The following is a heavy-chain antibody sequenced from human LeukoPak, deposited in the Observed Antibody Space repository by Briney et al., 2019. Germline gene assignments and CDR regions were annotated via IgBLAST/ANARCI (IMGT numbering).Heavy chain of an antibody. CDR1: GGSISSSSYY. CDR3: ARLSDLSSYYFDY. D-gene: IGHD1-26*01. CDR2: IYYSGST. J-gene: IGHJ4*02. V-gene: IGHV4-39*01. Sequence: SETLSLTCTVSGGSISSSSYYWGWIRQPPGEGVEWIGSIYYSGSTYYNPSLKSRVTISVDTSKNQFSLKLSSVTAVDTAVYYCARLSDLSSYYFDYWGQGTLVTVSS.